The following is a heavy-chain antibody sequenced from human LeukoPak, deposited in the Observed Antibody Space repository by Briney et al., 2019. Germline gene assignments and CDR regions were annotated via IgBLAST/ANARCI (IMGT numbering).Heavy chain of an antibody. D-gene: IGHD2-21*02. Sequence: EASVKVSCEASEYTFTSYYMHWVRQAPGQGLEWVGWINPNSGGTSYAQKFQGRVAMTRDTSISTAYMDLSRLRSDDTAVYYCARGVTARGFYYYMDVWGKGTTVTISS. CDR3: ARGVTARGFYYYMDV. V-gene: IGHV1-2*02. CDR1: EYTFTSYY. CDR2: INPNSGGT. J-gene: IGHJ6*03.